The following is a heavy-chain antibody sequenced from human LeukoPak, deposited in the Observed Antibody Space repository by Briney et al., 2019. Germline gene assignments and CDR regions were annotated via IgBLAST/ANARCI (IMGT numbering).Heavy chain of an antibody. J-gene: IGHJ4*02. D-gene: IGHD1-14*01. Sequence: PGGSLRLSCAASGFTFSTYNMNWVRQAPGKGLEWVSCISSSSSYIYYADSVKGRFTISRDNSKNTLYLQMNSLRAEDTALYYCAKPAKTDYADYWGQGTLVTVSS. CDR1: GFTFSTYN. CDR3: AKPAKTDYADY. CDR2: ISSSSSYI. V-gene: IGHV3-21*04.